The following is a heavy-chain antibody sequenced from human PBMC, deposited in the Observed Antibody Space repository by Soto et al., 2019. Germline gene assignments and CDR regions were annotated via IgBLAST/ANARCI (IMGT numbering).Heavy chain of an antibody. V-gene: IGHV3-23*01. Sequence: GGSLRLSCAASGFTFSSYAMSWVRQAPGKGLEWVSAISGSGGSTYYADSVKGRFTISRDNSKNTLYLQMNSLRAEDTAVYYCAKDLDDFWSAPGYFDYWGQGTLVTVSS. D-gene: IGHD3-3*01. CDR3: AKDLDDFWSAPGYFDY. CDR2: ISGSGGST. J-gene: IGHJ4*02. CDR1: GFTFSSYA.